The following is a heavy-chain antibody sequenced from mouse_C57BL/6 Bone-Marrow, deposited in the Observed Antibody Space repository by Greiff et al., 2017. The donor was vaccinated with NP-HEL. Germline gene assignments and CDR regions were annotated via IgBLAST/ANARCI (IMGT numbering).Heavy chain of an antibody. D-gene: IGHD2-2*01. CDR2: IDPENGDT. CDR3: TYGYDGAWFAY. CDR1: GFNIKDDY. J-gene: IGHJ3*01. Sequence: VQLQQSGAELVRPGASVKLSCTASGFNIKDDYMHWVKQRPEQGLEWIGWIDPENGDTAYASKFQGKATITADTASNTAYLQLSSLTSEDTAVYYCTYGYDGAWFAYWGQGTLVTVSA. V-gene: IGHV14-4*01.